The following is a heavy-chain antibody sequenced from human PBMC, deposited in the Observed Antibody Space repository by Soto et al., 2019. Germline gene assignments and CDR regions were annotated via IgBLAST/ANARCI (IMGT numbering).Heavy chain of an antibody. CDR2: IKQDGSEK. J-gene: IGHJ4*02. CDR1: GFTFSSYW. D-gene: IGHD6-13*01. CDR3: ATPSGTGGFDY. V-gene: IGHV3-7*03. Sequence: EVQLVESGGGLVQPGGSLRLSCAASGFTFSSYWMSWVRQAPGKGLEWVAKIKQDGSEKYYVDSVKGRFTISRDNAKNSLYLQMNSLRAEDTAVYYCATPSGTGGFDYWGQGTLVTVSS.